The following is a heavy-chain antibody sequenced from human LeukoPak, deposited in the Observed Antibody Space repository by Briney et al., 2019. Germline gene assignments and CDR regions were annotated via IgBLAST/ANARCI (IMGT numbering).Heavy chain of an antibody. CDR3: ARVVITSSMAFDI. Sequence: PGGSLRLSCAASGFTFSSYEMNWVRQAPGKGLEWVSYISSSGSTIYYADSVKGRFTISRDNAKNSLYLQMNSLRAEDTAVYYCARVVITSSMAFDIWGQGTMVTVSS. CDR1: GFTFSSYE. D-gene: IGHD3-22*01. V-gene: IGHV3-48*03. J-gene: IGHJ3*02. CDR2: ISSSGSTI.